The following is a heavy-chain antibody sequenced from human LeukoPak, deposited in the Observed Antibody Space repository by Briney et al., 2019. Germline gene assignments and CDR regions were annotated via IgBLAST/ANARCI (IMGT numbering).Heavy chain of an antibody. CDR3: AIPNGSGNDAFDI. D-gene: IGHD3-10*01. V-gene: IGHV3-30*02. J-gene: IGHJ3*02. CDR2: IRYDGSNK. Sequence: PGGSLRLSCAASGFTFSSYGMHWVRQAPGKGLEWVAFIRYDGSNKYYADSVKGRFTISRDNSKNTLYLQMNSLRAEDTAVYYCAIPNGSGNDAFDIWGQGTMVTVSS. CDR1: GFTFSSYG.